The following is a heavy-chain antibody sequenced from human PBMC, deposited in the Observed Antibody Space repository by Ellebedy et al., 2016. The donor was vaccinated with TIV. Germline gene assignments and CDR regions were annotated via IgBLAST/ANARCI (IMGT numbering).Heavy chain of an antibody. J-gene: IGHJ4*02. D-gene: IGHD6-13*01. Sequence: GGSLRLSXAASGFSFSRFSMYWVRQAPGKGLEWVSAISGDSNYIFHADSVKGRFTISRDNAKNSLYLQMNSLRAEDTAVYYCATRAPAGGAAAGPFDYWGQGTLVTVSS. CDR3: ATRAPAGGAAAGPFDY. CDR2: ISGDSNYI. V-gene: IGHV3-21*01. CDR1: GFSFSRFS.